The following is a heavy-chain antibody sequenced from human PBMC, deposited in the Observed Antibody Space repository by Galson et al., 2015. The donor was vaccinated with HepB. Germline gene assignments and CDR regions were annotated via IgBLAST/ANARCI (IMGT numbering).Heavy chain of an antibody. J-gene: IGHJ5*02. D-gene: IGHD2-15*01. CDR2: ISYDGSNK. Sequence: SLRLSCAASGFTFSSYAMHWVRQAPGKGLEWVAVISYDGSNKYYADSVKGRFTISRDNSKNTLYLQMNSLRAEDTAVYYCAREIVSLHNWFDPWGQGTLVTVSS. CDR1: GFTFSSYA. CDR3: AREIVSLHNWFDP. V-gene: IGHV3-30*04.